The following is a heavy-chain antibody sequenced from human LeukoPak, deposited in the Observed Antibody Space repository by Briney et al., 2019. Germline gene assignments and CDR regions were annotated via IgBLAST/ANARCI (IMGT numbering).Heavy chain of an antibody. V-gene: IGHV6-1*01. D-gene: IGHD3-9*01. J-gene: IGHJ4*02. CDR2: IYYRSKWYS. Sequence: SQTLSLTCAISGDSVSGNRASWNWLRQSPSRCLEWLGRIYYRSKWYSDYAVSVKGRITINLDTSKNQFSLLLNSVTPEDTAVYFCGRAEHDWGSDYWGQGTLVTVSS. CDR3: GRAEHDWGSDY. CDR1: GDSVSGNRAS.